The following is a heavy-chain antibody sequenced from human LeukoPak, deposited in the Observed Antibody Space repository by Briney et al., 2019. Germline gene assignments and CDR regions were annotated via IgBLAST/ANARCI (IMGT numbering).Heavy chain of an antibody. CDR2: ISGSGGST. CDR3: ARDSVYYDSSGYYYGHDY. J-gene: IGHJ4*02. V-gene: IGHV3-23*01. CDR1: GFTFSSYA. Sequence: PGGSLRLSCAASGFTFSSYAMSWVRQAPGKGLEWVSAISGSGGSTYYADSVKGRFTISRDNSKNTLYLQMNSLRAEDTAVYYCARDSVYYDSSGYYYGHDYWGQGTLVTVSS. D-gene: IGHD3-22*01.